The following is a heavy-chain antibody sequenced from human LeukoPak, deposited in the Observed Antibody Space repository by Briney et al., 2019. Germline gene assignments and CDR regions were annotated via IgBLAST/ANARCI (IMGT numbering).Heavy chain of an antibody. Sequence: GGALRLSSAASGFTFSSYVMQWVCQATGKGLECVSAIGTASGTYYSGSVNGRFTITREKDKNSLYLQMNIMRAGDTAVYYCASGRSYYYDSSGYYPYFDNWGQGTLVTVSS. CDR2: IGTASGT. CDR3: ASGRSYYYDSSGYYPYFDN. CDR1: GFTFSSYV. J-gene: IGHJ4*02. V-gene: IGHV3-13*01. D-gene: IGHD3-22*01.